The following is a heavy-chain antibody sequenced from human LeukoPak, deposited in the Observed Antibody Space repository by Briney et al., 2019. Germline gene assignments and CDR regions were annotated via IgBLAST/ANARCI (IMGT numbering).Heavy chain of an antibody. V-gene: IGHV1-46*01. D-gene: IGHD5-24*01. Sequence: ASVKVSCKAFGYTFTSNYMHWVRQAPGQGPEWMGVISPSGGSTTYAQEFQGRVTLTRDMSTSTDYLELSSLRSEDTAVYYCARDNSARDEAWWFNPWGQGTLVTVSS. CDR1: GYTFTSNY. J-gene: IGHJ5*02. CDR3: ARDNSARDEAWWFNP. CDR2: ISPSGGST.